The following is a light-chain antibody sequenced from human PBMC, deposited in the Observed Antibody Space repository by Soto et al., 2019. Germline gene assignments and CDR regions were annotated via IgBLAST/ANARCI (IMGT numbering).Light chain of an antibody. CDR3: QQYNSYRT. Sequence: DIQMTQSPSTLSASVGDRVTITCRASQSISSWLAWYQQKPGKAPKLLIYDASSLESGVPSRFSGSGSGTEFTLTISSLQPDVFSTYYCQQYNSYRTFGQGTQVEIK. CDR2: DAS. CDR1: QSISSW. J-gene: IGKJ1*01. V-gene: IGKV1-5*01.